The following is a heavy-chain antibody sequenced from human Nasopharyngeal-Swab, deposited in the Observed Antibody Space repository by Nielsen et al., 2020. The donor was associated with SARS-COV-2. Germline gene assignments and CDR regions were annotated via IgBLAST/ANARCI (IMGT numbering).Heavy chain of an antibody. Sequence: GGSLRLSCAASGFTFSSYAMSWVRQAPGKGLEWVSAIGGSGGSTYYADSVKGRFTISRDNSKNTLYLQMNSLRAEDTAVYYCAKDGPYYYDSSGYYRGVASFDYWGQGTLVTVSS. J-gene: IGHJ4*02. CDR2: IGGSGGST. CDR3: AKDGPYYYDSSGYYRGVASFDY. V-gene: IGHV3-23*01. CDR1: GFTFSSYA. D-gene: IGHD3-22*01.